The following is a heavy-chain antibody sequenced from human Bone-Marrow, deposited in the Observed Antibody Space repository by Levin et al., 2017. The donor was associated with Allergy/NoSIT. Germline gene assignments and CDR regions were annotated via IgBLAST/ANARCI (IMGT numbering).Heavy chain of an antibody. D-gene: IGHD1-26*01. CDR3: AKDRGSGTYWSASFEH. Sequence: GGSLRLSCTASGFKFNNFAIHWVRQAPGKGLQWVAVISYDATEKKFADSVRGRFTISRDKNAVFLEMNSLLSEDTAMYYCAKDRGSGTYWSASFEHWGQGTQVTVSS. V-gene: IGHV3-30*14. CDR1: GFKFNNFA. J-gene: IGHJ4*02. CDR2: ISYDATEK.